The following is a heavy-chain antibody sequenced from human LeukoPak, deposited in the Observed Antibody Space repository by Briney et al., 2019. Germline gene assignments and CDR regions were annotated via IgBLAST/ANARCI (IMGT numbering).Heavy chain of an antibody. J-gene: IGHJ5*02. CDR3: TRLKWGDWFDP. CDR1: GYSISSGYY. CDR2: MYHTGTT. Sequence: PSETLSLTCGVSGYSISSGYYWGWIRQPPGKGLEWIASMYHTGTTYYNPSLKSRVTISVDTSKNQFSLGLTSVTPADTAVYYCTRLKWGDWFDPWGQGTLVTVSS. D-gene: IGHD1-26*01. V-gene: IGHV4-38-2*01.